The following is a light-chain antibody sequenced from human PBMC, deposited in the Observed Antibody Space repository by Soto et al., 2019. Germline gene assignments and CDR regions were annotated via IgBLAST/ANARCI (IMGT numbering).Light chain of an antibody. V-gene: IGLV4-69*01. CDR2: LNSDGSH. J-gene: IGLJ1*01. Sequence: QLVLTQSPSASASLGASVKLTCTLSSGHSSYAIAWHQQQPEKGPRYLMKLNSDGSHSKGDGIPDRFSGSSSGAERYLTISSLQSEDEADYYCQSFDTRLSGYVFATGTKVTVL. CDR3: QSFDTRLSGYV. CDR1: SGHSSYA.